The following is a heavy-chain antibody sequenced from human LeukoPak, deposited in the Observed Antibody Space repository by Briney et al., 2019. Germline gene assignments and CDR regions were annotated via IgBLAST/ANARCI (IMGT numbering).Heavy chain of an antibody. CDR1: GFTFSSYA. CDR3: ARTYSSSWYVMT. V-gene: IGHV3-21*01. D-gene: IGHD6-13*01. Sequence: PGGSLRLSCAASGFTFSSYAMHWVRQAPGKGLEWVSSITSSSDYIYYADSVKGRFTVSRDNAKNSLYLQMNSLRAEDTAVYYCARTYSSSWYVMTWGQGTLVTVSS. CDR2: ITSSSDYI. J-gene: IGHJ5*02.